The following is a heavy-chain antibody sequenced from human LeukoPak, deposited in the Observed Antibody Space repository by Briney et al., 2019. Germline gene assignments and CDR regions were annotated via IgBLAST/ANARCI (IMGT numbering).Heavy chain of an antibody. J-gene: IGHJ4*02. CDR1: GYTFTSYG. CDR3: AIGPYGSGNYPGHRREADY. Sequence: GASVKVSCKASGYTFTSYGISWVRQAPGQGLEWMGWISAYNGNTNYAQKLQGRVTMTRDTSTSTVYMELSSLRSEDTAVYYCAIGPYGSGNYPGHRREADYWGQGTLVTVSS. CDR2: ISAYNGNT. D-gene: IGHD3-10*01. V-gene: IGHV1-18*01.